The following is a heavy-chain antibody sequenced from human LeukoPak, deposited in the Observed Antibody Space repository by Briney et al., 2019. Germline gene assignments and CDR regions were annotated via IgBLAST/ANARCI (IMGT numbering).Heavy chain of an antibody. J-gene: IGHJ4*02. CDR1: GYTFTSYA. Sequence: ASVKVSCKASGYTFTSYAMNWVRQAPGQGLEWMGWINTNTGNPTYAQGVTGRFVFSLDTSVSTAYLQISSLKAEDTAVYYCARDPHLFIEDVAVAGGDYWGQGTLVTVSS. CDR2: INTNTGNP. D-gene: IGHD6-19*01. V-gene: IGHV7-4-1*02. CDR3: ARDPHLFIEDVAVAGGDY.